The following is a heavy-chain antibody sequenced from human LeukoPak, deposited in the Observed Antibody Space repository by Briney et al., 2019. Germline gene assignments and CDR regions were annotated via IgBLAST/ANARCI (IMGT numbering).Heavy chain of an antibody. V-gene: IGHV3-23*01. CDR1: GFTFSSYA. Sequence: PGGSLRLSCAASGFTFSSYAMRWVRQAPGKGLEWVSVVSASGETHYADSVKGRFTISRDDSKNTRYLQMSSLRAEDTAIYYCVKDRVTMADFFDSWGQGTLVTVSS. CDR3: VKDRVTMADFFDS. J-gene: IGHJ4*02. CDR2: VSASGET. D-gene: IGHD2-21*02.